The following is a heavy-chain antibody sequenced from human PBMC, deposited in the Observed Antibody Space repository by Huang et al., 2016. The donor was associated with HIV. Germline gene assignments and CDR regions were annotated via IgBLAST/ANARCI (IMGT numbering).Heavy chain of an antibody. CDR1: GYSFTGHL. J-gene: IGHJ4*02. V-gene: IGHV1-2*06. D-gene: IGHD3-10*01. Sequence: QVQLVQSGAEVKRPGASVKVSCKASGYSFTGHLITWVRPAPGQGPEGMGRIDPTSGALNGASRLQGRVSMTRDKSIGTAYMELSGLRSDDTAVFFCAREAWASGVAHYFDYWGPGTLVTVSS. CDR2: IDPTSGAL. CDR3: AREAWASGVAHYFDY.